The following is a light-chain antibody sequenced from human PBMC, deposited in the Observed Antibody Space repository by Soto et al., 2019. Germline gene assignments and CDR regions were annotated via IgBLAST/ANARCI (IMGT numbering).Light chain of an antibody. CDR2: DVS. CDR3: SSYTTSSTMV. V-gene: IGLV2-14*03. CDR1: GSNFANYKY. J-gene: IGLJ2*01. Sequence: QSALTQPASVSGSPGQSITVSCTGTGSNFANYKYVSWFQQHPGKAPKLIIFDVSYRPSGASNRFSGSLSGNTASLTISGLLAEDEADYYCSSYTTSSTMVFGGGTKVTVL.